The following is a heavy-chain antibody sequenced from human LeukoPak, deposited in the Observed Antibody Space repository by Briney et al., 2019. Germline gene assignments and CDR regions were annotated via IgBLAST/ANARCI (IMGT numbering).Heavy chain of an antibody. Sequence: PGRSLRLSCAASGXTFSTYGMHWVHQAPGKGLEWVAVIWYDGSNKYYIDSVRGRFTISRDNSRNTLYLQMNSLRAEDTAVYYCARGFDSGYDFGYWGQGTLVTVSS. CDR3: ARGFDSGYDFGY. V-gene: IGHV3-33*01. D-gene: IGHD5-12*01. J-gene: IGHJ4*02. CDR1: GXTFSTYG. CDR2: IWYDGSNK.